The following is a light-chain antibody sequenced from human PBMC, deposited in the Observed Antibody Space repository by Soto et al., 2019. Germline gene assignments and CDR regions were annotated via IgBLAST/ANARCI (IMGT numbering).Light chain of an antibody. J-gene: IGLJ1*01. V-gene: IGLV2-18*02. CDR3: CSFTTSSTYV. CDR1: SSDVGGYNR. Sequence: QSALAEHASVSGSPGQSVTISCTGTSSDVGGYNRVSWYQQPPDTAPKVMIYEVSNRPSGVPDRFSGSKSGNTASLTISGLQAEDEADYYCCSFTTSSTYVFGTGTKVTVL. CDR2: EVS.